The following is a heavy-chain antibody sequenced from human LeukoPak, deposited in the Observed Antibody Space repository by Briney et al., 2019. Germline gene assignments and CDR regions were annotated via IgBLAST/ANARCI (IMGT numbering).Heavy chain of an antibody. V-gene: IGHV4-61*01. CDR1: GGTVSSGSIY. Sequence: KPSETLRLTCTVSGGTVSSGSIYWNWIRQPPGEGLEWIGYIYYSGSTNYNPSLNSRVTISLDTSKNQFSLKLSSVTAADTAVFYCARGNLSTRGWFDPWGQGTLVTVSS. J-gene: IGHJ5*02. D-gene: IGHD3-10*01. CDR3: ARGNLSTRGWFDP. CDR2: IYYSGST.